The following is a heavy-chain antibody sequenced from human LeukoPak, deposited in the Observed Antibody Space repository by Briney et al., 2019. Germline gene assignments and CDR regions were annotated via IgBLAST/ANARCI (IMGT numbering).Heavy chain of an antibody. CDR3: ARVPRSYYYYYYMDV. Sequence: PSESLSLTCNVSGGSISGYHWSWIRQPPGKGLEWLGYIYYSGSSNYNPSLKSRVTMSADTSKNQFSLKLSSVTAADTAVYYCARVPRSYYYYYYMDVWGKGTTVTVSS. CDR1: GGSISGYH. V-gene: IGHV4-59*01. CDR2: IYYSGSS. J-gene: IGHJ6*03.